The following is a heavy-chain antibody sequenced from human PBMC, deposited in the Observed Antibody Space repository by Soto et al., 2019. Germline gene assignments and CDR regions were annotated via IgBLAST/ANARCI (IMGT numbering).Heavy chain of an antibody. Sequence: QVQLVQSGAEVKKPGSSVKVSCKASGGTFSSYAISWVRQAPGQGLEWMGGIIPIFGTANYAQKFQGRITITADKSTSTAYMELSSVRSEDTAVYYCARGPSTYQYDYGDDVMLSHYFDYWGQGTLVTVSS. CDR2: IIPIFGTA. V-gene: IGHV1-69*06. J-gene: IGHJ4*02. CDR1: GGTFSSYA. D-gene: IGHD4-17*01. CDR3: ARGPSTYQYDYGDDVMLSHYFDY.